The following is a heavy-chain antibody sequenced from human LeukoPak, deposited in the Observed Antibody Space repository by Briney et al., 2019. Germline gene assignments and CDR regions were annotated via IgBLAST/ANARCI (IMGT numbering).Heavy chain of an antibody. CDR2: ISWNSGSI. CDR1: GFTFDDYA. J-gene: IGHJ4*02. Sequence: GGSLRLSCAASGFTFDDYAMHWVRQAPGKGLEWVSGISWNSGSIGYADSVKGRFTISRDNSKNTLYLQMNSLRAEDTAVYYCAKGGSSSWYSRFDYWGQGTLVTVSS. CDR3: AKGGSSSWYSRFDY. V-gene: IGHV3-9*01. D-gene: IGHD6-13*01.